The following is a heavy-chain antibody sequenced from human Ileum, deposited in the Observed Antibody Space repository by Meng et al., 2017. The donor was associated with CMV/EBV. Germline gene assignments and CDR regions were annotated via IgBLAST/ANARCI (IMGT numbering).Heavy chain of an antibody. V-gene: IGHV3-53*01. Sequence: WVRRIGGTRLQWVSVLYRSGRTLGACRNYADSVRDRFAITSDNSSNTLFLQMISLRAAETTVYYCAGHAHYAGNPPGTHNCWGQGTLVTVSS. J-gene: IGHJ4*02. CDR2: LYRSGRTLGACR. CDR3: AGHAHYAGNPPGTHNC. D-gene: IGHD1-14*01.